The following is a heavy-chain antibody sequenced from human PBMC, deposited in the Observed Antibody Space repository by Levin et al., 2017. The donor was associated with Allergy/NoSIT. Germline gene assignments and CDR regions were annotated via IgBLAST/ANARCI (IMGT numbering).Heavy chain of an antibody. J-gene: IGHJ5*02. D-gene: IGHD1-7*01. V-gene: IGHV4-59*01. CDR2: IYYSGST. CDR1: GGSISSYY. Sequence: SCTVSGGSISSYYWSWIRQPPGKGLEWIGYIYYSGSTNYNPSLKSRVTISVDTSKNQFSLKLSSVTAADTAVYYCAKLREGSWFDPWGQGTLVTVSS. CDR3: AKLREGSWFDP.